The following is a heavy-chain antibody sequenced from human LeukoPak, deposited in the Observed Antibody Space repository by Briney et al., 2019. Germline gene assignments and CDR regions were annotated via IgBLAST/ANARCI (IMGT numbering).Heavy chain of an antibody. CDR3: ARDLGLNEIRLGELSP. Sequence: PSETLSLTCTVSGGSISSSSYYWGWIRQPPGKGLEWIGSIYYSGSTYYNPSLKSRVTISVDTSKNQFSLKLSSVTAADTAVYYCARDLGLNEIRLGELSPWGQGTLVTVSS. CDR1: GGSISSSSYY. D-gene: IGHD3-16*02. V-gene: IGHV4-39*07. J-gene: IGHJ5*02. CDR2: IYYSGST.